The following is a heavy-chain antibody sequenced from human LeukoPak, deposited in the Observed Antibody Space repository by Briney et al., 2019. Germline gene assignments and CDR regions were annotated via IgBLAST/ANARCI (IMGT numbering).Heavy chain of an antibody. J-gene: IGHJ5*02. CDR3: ARDSSGWYHWFDP. V-gene: IGHV3-48*03. CDR1: GFPFSSYE. CDR2: ISSSGSTI. D-gene: IGHD6-13*01. Sequence: GGSLRLSCAASGFPFSSYEMNWVRQAPGRGLEWVSYISSSGSTIYYADSVKGRFTISRDNAKNSLYLQMNSLRAEDTAVYYCARDSSGWYHWFDPWGQGTLVTVSS.